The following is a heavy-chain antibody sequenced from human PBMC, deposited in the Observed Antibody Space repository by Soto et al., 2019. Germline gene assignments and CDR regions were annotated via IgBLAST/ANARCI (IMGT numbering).Heavy chain of an antibody. J-gene: IGHJ4*02. CDR2: IYPGDSNI. V-gene: IGHV5-51*01. Sequence: XESLKISRQASGYIFHNYLLVWVRQMPGKGLEWLGIIYPGDSNIRYNPSFQGQATISAAKSLSTTYLHWSSLKASDTAMYYCARQRYFDDWGQGTLVTVSS. CDR1: GYIFHNYL. CDR3: ARQRYFDD.